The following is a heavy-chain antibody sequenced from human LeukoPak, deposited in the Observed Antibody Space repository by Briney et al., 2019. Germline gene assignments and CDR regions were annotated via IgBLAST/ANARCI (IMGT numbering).Heavy chain of an antibody. Sequence: SETLSLTCTVSGGSISNNNYWAWIRQPPGKGLECIGSIYYSGSPYYNLSLKSRVTISVDTSKNQFSLRLSSVTAADTAVYYCATWRTAKTGFDYWGQGTLVTVSS. V-gene: IGHV4-39*01. J-gene: IGHJ4*02. CDR3: ATWRTAKTGFDY. CDR2: IYYSGSP. CDR1: GGSISNNNY. D-gene: IGHD1-1*01.